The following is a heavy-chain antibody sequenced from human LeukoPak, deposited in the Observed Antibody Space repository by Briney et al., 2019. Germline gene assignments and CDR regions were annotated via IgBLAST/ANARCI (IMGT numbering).Heavy chain of an antibody. CDR1: GFTFSSYS. Sequence: AGGSLRLSCAASGFTFSSYSMNWVRQAPGKGLEWVSSISSSSSYIYYADSVKGRFTISRDNAKNSLYLQMNSLRAEDTAVYYCARVAAGWFDPWGQGTLVTVSS. V-gene: IGHV3-21*01. D-gene: IGHD6-25*01. CDR2: ISSSSSYI. CDR3: ARVAAGWFDP. J-gene: IGHJ5*02.